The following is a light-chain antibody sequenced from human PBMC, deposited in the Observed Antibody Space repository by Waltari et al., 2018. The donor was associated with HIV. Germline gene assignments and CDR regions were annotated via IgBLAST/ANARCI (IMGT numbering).Light chain of an antibody. CDR2: QDT. CDR1: KLGDRY. V-gene: IGLV3-1*01. J-gene: IGLJ2*01. Sequence: SYELTQPPSVSVSPGQTASITCSGDKLGDRYACWYYQKPGQSPVLVIYQDTKRPSGIPEGLRGCNSGNTATLTISGTQAMEEADYYCQAWDSSTAVFGGGTKLTVL. CDR3: QAWDSSTAV.